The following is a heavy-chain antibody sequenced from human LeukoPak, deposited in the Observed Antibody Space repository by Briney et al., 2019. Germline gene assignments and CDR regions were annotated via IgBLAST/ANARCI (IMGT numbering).Heavy chain of an antibody. V-gene: IGHV3-7*01. CDR3: ARISFMITFGGVIVGGAFDI. CDR2: IKQDGSEK. D-gene: IGHD3-16*02. J-gene: IGHJ3*02. Sequence: GGSLRLSCTASGFTFSSYWMSWVRQAPGKGLEWVANIKQDGSEKYYVDSVKGRFTISRDNAKNSLYLQMNSLRAEDTAVYYCARISFMITFGGVIVGGAFDIWGQGTMVTVSS. CDR1: GFTFSSYW.